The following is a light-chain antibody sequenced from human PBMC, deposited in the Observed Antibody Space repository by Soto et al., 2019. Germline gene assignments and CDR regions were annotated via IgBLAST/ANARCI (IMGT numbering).Light chain of an antibody. V-gene: IGKV2-28*01. CDR3: MQALQTPWT. CDR1: QSLLHGNGYNY. CDR2: LGS. Sequence: DIVMTQSPLSLPVTPGEPASISSRSSQSLLHGNGYNYLDWYLQKPGQSPQLLIYLGSSRASGVPDRFSGSGSGTDFTLEISEVEAEDVGVYYCMQALQTPWTFGQGTKVDI. J-gene: IGKJ1*01.